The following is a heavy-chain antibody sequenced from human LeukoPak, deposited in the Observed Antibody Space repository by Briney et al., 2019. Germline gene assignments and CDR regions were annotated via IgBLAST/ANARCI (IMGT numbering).Heavy chain of an antibody. D-gene: IGHD3-22*01. CDR3: ATTYYYDSSGSVNRNAFDI. CDR1: GFTFSSYA. J-gene: IGHJ3*02. Sequence: GGSLRLSCAASGFTFSSYAMHWVRQAPGKGLEWVAVISYDGSNKYYADSVKGRFTISRDNSKNTLYLQMNSLRAEDTAVYYCATTYYYDSSGSVNRNAFDIWGQGTMVTVPS. CDR2: ISYDGSNK. V-gene: IGHV3-30-3*01.